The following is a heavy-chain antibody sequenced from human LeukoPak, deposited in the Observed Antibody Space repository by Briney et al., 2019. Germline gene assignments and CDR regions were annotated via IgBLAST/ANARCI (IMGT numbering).Heavy chain of an antibody. J-gene: IGHJ5*02. CDR1: GGSISSYY. CDR2: IYISGST. D-gene: IGHD3-10*01. CDR3: AISRPTMVRGFDP. Sequence: KPSETLSLTCSVSGGSISSYYWSWIRQPAGKGLEWVGRIYISGSTNYNPSLKSRVTISVDTSKNQFSLKLTSVTAADTAVYYCAISRPTMVRGFDPWGQGTLVTVSS. V-gene: IGHV4-4*07.